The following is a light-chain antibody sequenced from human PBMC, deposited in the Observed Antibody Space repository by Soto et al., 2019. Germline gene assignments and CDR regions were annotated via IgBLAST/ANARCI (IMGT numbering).Light chain of an antibody. V-gene: IGLV2-14*01. Sequence: QSALTHPASVSGSPGQSITISCTGTSSDIGDYTHVSWYQQHPGKAPKLIIYEVSDRPSGVSNRFSGSKSGNTASLTISGLQTEDEADYFCCSYTSISTSAVFGGETQLTVL. CDR3: CSYTSISTSAV. J-gene: IGLJ2*01. CDR1: SSDIGDYTH. CDR2: EVS.